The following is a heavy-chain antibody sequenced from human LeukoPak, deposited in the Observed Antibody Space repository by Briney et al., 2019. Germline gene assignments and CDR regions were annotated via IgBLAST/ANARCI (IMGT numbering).Heavy chain of an antibody. CDR3: ARGHYDILTGNYKWTPDY. Sequence: GGSLRLSCAASGFTFNIYKKNWLRQAPGRGLQWVSSIHSGGMDIHYADSVKGPFTLSRDKAKNSLFLQMNSLRAEDTALYYCARGHYDILTGNYKWTPDYWGQGTLVTVSS. D-gene: IGHD3-9*01. V-gene: IGHV3-21*06. CDR1: GFTFNIYK. J-gene: IGHJ4*02. CDR2: IHSGGMDI.